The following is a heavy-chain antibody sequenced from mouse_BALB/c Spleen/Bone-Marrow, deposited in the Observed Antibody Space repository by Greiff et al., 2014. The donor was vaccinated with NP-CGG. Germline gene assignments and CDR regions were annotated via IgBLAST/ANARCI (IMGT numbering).Heavy chain of an antibody. Sequence: QVKLQQPGAELVRPGTSVKVSCKASGYAFTNYLIEWVKQRPGQGLEWIGVLNPGSGGTNYNEKFKGKATLTADKSSSSAYMQPSSLTSYDSAVYFCARRIYYAMGYWGQGTTLTVSS. CDR1: GYAFTNYL. CDR2: LNPGSGGT. J-gene: IGHJ2*01. V-gene: IGHV1-54*01. D-gene: IGHD2-1*01. CDR3: ARRIYYAMGY.